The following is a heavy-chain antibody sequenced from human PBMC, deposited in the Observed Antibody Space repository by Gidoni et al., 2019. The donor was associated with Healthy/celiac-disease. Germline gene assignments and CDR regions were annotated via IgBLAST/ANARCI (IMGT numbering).Heavy chain of an antibody. CDR1: GFRFSSYA. CDR3: AKDHGKTYYYGTGTYYMDGYSDY. Sequence: EVQLLESGGDLVQPGGSLRLSCAASGFRFSSYAMSWVRQAPGKGLEWVSSISGSGSSTYYADFVKVRFTISRDNSKNTLYLQMNSLRAEDTAAYYCAKDHGKTYYYGTGTYYMDGYSDYWGQGTLVTVPS. D-gene: IGHD3-10*01. V-gene: IGHV3-23*01. J-gene: IGHJ4*02. CDR2: ISGSGSST.